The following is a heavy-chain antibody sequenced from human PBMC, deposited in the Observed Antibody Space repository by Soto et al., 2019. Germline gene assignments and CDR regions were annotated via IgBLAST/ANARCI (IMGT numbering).Heavy chain of an antibody. CDR1: GYTFTSFG. V-gene: IGHV1-18*04. D-gene: IGHD2-15*01. CDR3: ARDLEVVAASSSWFDP. Sequence: ASVKVSCKASGYTFTSFGISWVRQAPGQGLEWMGWISAYNGNTNYAQKPQGRVTMTTDTSTSTAYMELRSLRSDDTAVYYCARDLEVVAASSSWFDPWGQGTLVTVSS. J-gene: IGHJ5*02. CDR2: ISAYNGNT.